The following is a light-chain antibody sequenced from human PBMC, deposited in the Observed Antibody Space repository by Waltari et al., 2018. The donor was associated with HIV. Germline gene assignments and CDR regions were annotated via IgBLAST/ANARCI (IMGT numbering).Light chain of an antibody. Sequence: EIVLTQSPATLSLSPGERATLSCGASQTVTSDSLAWSQQKPGLAPSLLIYDASNRATGIPDRFSGSGSGTDFTLTISRLEPEDFAVYYCQQYGSSPRTFGQGTKVEIK. V-gene: IGKV3D-20*01. J-gene: IGKJ1*01. CDR1: QTVTSDS. CDR3: QQYGSSPRT. CDR2: DAS.